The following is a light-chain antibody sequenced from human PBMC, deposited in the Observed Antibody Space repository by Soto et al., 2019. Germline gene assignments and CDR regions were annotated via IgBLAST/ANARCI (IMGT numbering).Light chain of an antibody. Sequence: QSVLTQPASVSGSPGQSITISCTGTSSDVGGYNYVSWYQQHPGKAPKLMIYDVSNRPSGVSNRFSGYKSGNTASLTNSGLQAEDVADYYCSSYTSSRTRVFGGGTKVTVL. CDR2: DVS. J-gene: IGLJ2*01. V-gene: IGLV2-14*01. CDR1: SSDVGGYNY. CDR3: SSYTSSRTRV.